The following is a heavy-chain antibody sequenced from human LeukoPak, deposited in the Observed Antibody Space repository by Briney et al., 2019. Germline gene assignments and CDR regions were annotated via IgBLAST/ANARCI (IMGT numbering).Heavy chain of an antibody. Sequence: SETLSLTCAVYGGSFSGYYWSWIRQPPGKGLEWIGEINHSGSTNYNPSLKSRVTISVDTSKNQFSLRLSSVTAADTAVYYCARGVYIAAAQYAYWGQGTLVTVSS. V-gene: IGHV4-34*01. CDR1: GGSFSGYY. CDR3: ARGVYIAAAQYAY. D-gene: IGHD6-13*01. J-gene: IGHJ4*02. CDR2: INHSGST.